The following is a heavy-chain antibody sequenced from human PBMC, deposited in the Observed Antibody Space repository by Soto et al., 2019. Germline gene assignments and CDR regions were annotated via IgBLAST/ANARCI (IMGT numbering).Heavy chain of an antibody. V-gene: IGHV3-33*01. CDR1: GFNFINTS. J-gene: IGHJ4*02. D-gene: IGHD4-17*01. CDR3: VRGIDYGNYAIDY. CDR2: IWYDGSNM. Sequence: QVQLVESGGGVVQPGRSLRLSCAASGFNFINTSMHWVRQAPGKGLEWVAVIWYDGSNMFYADSVKGRFTISRDNSKNTLFLQMNSLRGEDTAVYYCVRGIDYGNYAIDYWGQGTLVTVSS.